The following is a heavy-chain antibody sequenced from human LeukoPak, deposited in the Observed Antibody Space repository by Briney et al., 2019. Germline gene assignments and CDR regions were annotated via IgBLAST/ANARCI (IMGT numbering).Heavy chain of an antibody. CDR3: ATGKYCSGGSCSWDY. Sequence: GGSLKLSCAASGFTFSSYAMHWVRQAPGKGLEWVAVISYDGSNKYYADSVKGRFTIPRDNSKNTLYLQMNSLRAEDTAVYYCATGKYCSGGSCSWDYWGQGTLVTVSS. V-gene: IGHV3-30-3*01. CDR1: GFTFSSYA. D-gene: IGHD2-15*01. J-gene: IGHJ4*02. CDR2: ISYDGSNK.